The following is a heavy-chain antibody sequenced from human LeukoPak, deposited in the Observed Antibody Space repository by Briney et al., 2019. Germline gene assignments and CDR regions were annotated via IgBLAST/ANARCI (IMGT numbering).Heavy chain of an antibody. CDR2: ISAYNGNT. D-gene: IGHD3-9*01. V-gene: IGHV1-18*01. J-gene: IGHJ4*02. Sequence: ASVKVSCKASGYTFTSYGISWVRQAPGQGLEWMGWISAYNGNTNYAQKLQGRVTMTTDTSTSTAYMELRSLRSDDTAVYYCAILRRYDILTAHWGQGTLVTVSS. CDR1: GYTFTSYG. CDR3: AILRRYDILTAH.